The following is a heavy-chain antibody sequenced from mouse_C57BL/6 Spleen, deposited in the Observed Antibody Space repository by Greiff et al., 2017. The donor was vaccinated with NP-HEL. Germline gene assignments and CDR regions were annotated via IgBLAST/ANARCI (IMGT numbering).Heavy chain of an antibody. Sequence: QVHVKQPGAELVKPGASVKLSCKASGYTFTSYWLHWVKQRPGQGLEWIGMIHPNSGSTNYNEKFKSKATLTVDKSSSTAYMQLSSLTSEDSAVYYCASSYYDYDGGYFDVWGTGTTVTVSS. V-gene: IGHV1-64*01. J-gene: IGHJ1*03. CDR2: IHPNSGST. D-gene: IGHD2-4*01. CDR3: ASSYYDYDGGYFDV. CDR1: GYTFTSYW.